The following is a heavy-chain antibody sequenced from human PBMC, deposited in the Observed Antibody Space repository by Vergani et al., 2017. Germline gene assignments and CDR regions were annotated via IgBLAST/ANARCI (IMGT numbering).Heavy chain of an antibody. J-gene: IGHJ4*02. Sequence: QLQLQESGPGLVKPSETLSLTCTVSGGSISSSSYYWGWIRQPPGKGLEWIGSIYYSGSTYYNQSLKSRVTISVDTSKNQFSLKLSSVTAADTAVYYCARQNPYGSAHVDFWGRGVLVTVSA. CDR3: ARQNPYGSAHVDF. D-gene: IGHD3-10*01. CDR2: IYYSGST. V-gene: IGHV4-39*01. CDR1: GGSISSSSYY.